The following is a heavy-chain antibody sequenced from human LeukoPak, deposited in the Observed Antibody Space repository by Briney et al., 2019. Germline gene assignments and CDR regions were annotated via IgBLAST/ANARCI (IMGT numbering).Heavy chain of an antibody. V-gene: IGHV1-2*02. CDR3: ARDSGFWSGYSRYNWFDP. D-gene: IGHD3-3*01. Sequence: ASVKVSCKASGYTFTGYYMHWVRQAPGQGLEWMGWINPNSGGTNYAQKFQGRVTMTRDTSISTAYMELNRLRSDDTAVYYCARDSGFWSGYSRYNWFDPWGQGTLVTVSS. CDR2: INPNSGGT. J-gene: IGHJ5*02. CDR1: GYTFTGYY.